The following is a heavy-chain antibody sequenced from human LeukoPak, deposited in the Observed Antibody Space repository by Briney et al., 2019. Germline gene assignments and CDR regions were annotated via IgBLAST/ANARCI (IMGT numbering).Heavy chain of an antibody. CDR1: SGSISSNTYY. V-gene: IGHV4-39*01. CDR3: ARRVPYGPVSFEFDN. CDR2: INYSGNT. D-gene: IGHD3-10*01. J-gene: IGHJ4*02. Sequence: PSETLSLTCTVSSGSISSNTYYWAWIRQPPGRGLEWIGSINYSGNTYYNPSLKSRVTMAVDTSKNQFSLRLSSVTAADTAVFYCARRVPYGPVSFEFDNWGQGTLVTVSS.